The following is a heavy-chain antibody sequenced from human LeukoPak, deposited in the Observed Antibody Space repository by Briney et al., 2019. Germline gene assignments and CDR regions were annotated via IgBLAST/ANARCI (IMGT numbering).Heavy chain of an antibody. CDR2: ISNDGGNR. CDR3: ADSDGYYYDV. CDR1: GFTFSYYA. V-gene: IGHV3-30-3*01. Sequence: GRSLTLSCVASGFTSGFTFSYYAMHWVRQAPGKGLEWVAFISNDGGNRYFANPVKGRFTISRDNSKNTVYLQMNSLGAEDTAVYYCADSDGYYYDVWGQGTLVTVS. J-gene: IGHJ4*02. D-gene: IGHD2-15*01.